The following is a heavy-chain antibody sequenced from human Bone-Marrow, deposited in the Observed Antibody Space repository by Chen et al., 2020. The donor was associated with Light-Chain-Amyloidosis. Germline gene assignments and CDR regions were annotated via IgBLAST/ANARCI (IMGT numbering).Heavy chain of an antibody. CDR2: IGQHGSEK. J-gene: IGHJ6*02. V-gene: IGHV3-7*04. CDR3: ARGRWLGGMDV. CDR1: GRPLASYW. Sequence: DVQLVESGGGLDQPGGSLSLPCAASGRPLASYWRTWARQAPGKGLEWVANIGQHGSEKFYVASVKGRVTISRDNPNNSLYLEMNSLRSEDTAVYYCARGRWLGGMDVWGQGTTVTVSS. D-gene: IGHD3-22*01.